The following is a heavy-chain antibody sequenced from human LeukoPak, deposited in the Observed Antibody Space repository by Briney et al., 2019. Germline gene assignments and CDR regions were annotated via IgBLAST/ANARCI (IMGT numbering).Heavy chain of an antibody. CDR1: GFTFRNYA. Sequence: PGASLRLSCAASGFTFRNYAMAWVRQAPGKGLEWVSSIRNFGETHYADSVRGRFIISRDNSQNTLNLQMNSLRAEDSALYYCANIPPFDYGDYAIRLDWGQGTLVTVSS. CDR3: ANIPPFDYGDYAIRLD. D-gene: IGHD4-17*01. J-gene: IGHJ4*02. CDR2: IRNFGET. V-gene: IGHV3-23*01.